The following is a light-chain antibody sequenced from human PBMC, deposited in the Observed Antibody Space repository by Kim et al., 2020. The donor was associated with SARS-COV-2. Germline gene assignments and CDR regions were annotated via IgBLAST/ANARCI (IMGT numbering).Light chain of an antibody. CDR1: SSKGGSNT. Sequence: GQRVTIASSGSSSKGGSNTVNWYKQHQGTAPKVLIFSNNQRTPGVPDRFSGSKSGTSASLAISGLQSEDEADDYCAVWEGGLNSVVFGGRTQLTVL. CDR2: SNN. J-gene: IGLJ2*01. CDR3: AVWEGGLNSVV. V-gene: IGLV1-44*01.